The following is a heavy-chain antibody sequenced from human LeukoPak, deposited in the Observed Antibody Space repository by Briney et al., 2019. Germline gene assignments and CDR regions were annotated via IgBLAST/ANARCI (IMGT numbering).Heavy chain of an antibody. CDR3: ARMIAARFDY. CDR1: GFTVSSSY. V-gene: IGHV3-53*01. Sequence: GGSLRLSCAASGFTVSSSYMSWVRQAPGKGLEWVSVIYSGGSTYYADSVKGRFTISRDNSKNTLYLQMNSLRAEDTAVYYCARMIAARFDYWGQGTLVTVSS. J-gene: IGHJ4*02. CDR2: IYSGGST. D-gene: IGHD6-6*01.